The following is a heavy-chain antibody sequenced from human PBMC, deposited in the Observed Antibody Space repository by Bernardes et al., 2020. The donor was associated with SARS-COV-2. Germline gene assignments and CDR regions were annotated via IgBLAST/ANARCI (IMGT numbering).Heavy chain of an antibody. CDR1: GYTFTNYR. CDR2: INAGNGDV. D-gene: IGHD5-12*01. V-gene: IGHV1-3*01. J-gene: IGHJ5*02. CDR3: ARRSAYADNYFDP. Sequence: ASVKVSCQASGYTFTNYRMHWVRQAPGQGFEWMGWINAGNGDVRYSQKFHGRVTITRDTSASTVYMELSSLGSEDTAVYYCARRSAYADNYFDPWGQGTLVTVSS.